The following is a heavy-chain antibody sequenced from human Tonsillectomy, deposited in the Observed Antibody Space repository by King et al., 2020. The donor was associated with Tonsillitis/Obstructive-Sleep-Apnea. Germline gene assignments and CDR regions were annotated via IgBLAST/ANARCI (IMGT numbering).Heavy chain of an antibody. CDR2: IWFDGSYK. V-gene: IGHV3-33*01. Sequence: VQLVQSGGGVVQPGRSLRLSCATSGFTFSSFGMHWVRQAPGKGLEWVAVIWFDGSYKYYAASVKGRFTISRDNSKNTLYFQMNSLRAEDSAVYYCARDYHGGLGLAHALDIWGQGTMVTVSS. J-gene: IGHJ3*02. D-gene: IGHD6-19*01. CDR1: GFTFSSFG. CDR3: ARDYHGGLGLAHALDI.